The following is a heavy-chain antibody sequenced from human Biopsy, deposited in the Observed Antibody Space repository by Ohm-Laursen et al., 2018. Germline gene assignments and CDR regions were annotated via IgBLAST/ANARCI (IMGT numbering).Heavy chain of an antibody. CDR3: ASRPNCGGDCSSGFDY. D-gene: IGHD2-21*02. J-gene: IGHJ4*02. V-gene: IGHV1-58*02. CDR1: GFTFNRSA. Sequence: GASVKASCTASGFTFNRSAMQWVRQPRGERLEWKGWMVVGGGNTNYAQKFQERVTLTRDMLTSTVYMEMSSLRSEDTAVYYCASRPNCGGDCSSGFDYWGQGTLVTVSS. CDR2: MVVGGGNT.